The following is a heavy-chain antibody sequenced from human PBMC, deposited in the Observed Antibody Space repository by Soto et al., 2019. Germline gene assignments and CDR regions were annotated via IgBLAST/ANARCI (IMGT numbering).Heavy chain of an antibody. J-gene: IGHJ3*02. V-gene: IGHV4-31*03. CDR2: IYYSGST. CDR3: ARDRGYCSGGRCYQDAFDI. CDR1: GGYISSGGYY. Sequence: QVQLQESGPGLVKPSQTLSLTFTVSGGYISSGGYYWSWIRQQPAKGLEWIGYIYYSGSTYYNTSLKSRVTTSVDTSKNQFSPKLSSVTAADTAVYYCARDRGYCSGGRCYQDAFDIWGQGTMVTVSS. D-gene: IGHD2-15*01.